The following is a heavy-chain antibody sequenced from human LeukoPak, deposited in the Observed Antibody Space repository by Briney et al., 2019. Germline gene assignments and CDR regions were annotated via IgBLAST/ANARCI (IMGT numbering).Heavy chain of an antibody. CDR3: AKGSSGYFFDL. CDR1: GFIFNNYG. D-gene: IGHD3-22*01. J-gene: IGHJ4*02. CDR2: ISNDGGGT. Sequence: GGSLRLSCTASGFIFNNYGLIWVRQAPGKGLEWVSAISNDGGGTNYADFVKGRFTISRDNSKNTLYLQMNSLRAEDTALYYCAKGSSGYFFDLWGQGTLVPVSS. V-gene: IGHV3-23*01.